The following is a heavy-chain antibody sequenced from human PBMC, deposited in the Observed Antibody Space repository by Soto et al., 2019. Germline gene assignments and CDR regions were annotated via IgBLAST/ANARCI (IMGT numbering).Heavy chain of an antibody. Sequence: QLQLQESGPGLVKPSETLSLTCTVSGGSIGSSSYYWGWIRQPPGKGLEWIGSIYDRGSTYSNPSLKIRLTTSVDTSKNPFSLTLTSVTAADTAVYYCARHGYSSGRTYFDYWGQGTLVTVSS. J-gene: IGHJ4*02. CDR2: IYDRGST. V-gene: IGHV4-39*01. CDR3: ARHGYSSGRTYFDY. CDR1: GGSIGSSSYY. D-gene: IGHD6-19*01.